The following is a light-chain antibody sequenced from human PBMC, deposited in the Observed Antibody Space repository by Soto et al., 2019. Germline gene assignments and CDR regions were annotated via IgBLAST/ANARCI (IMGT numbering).Light chain of an antibody. V-gene: IGKV3-20*01. CDR2: GAS. CDR1: QSVGQS. Sequence: EVVLTQSPGALSLSPGERATLSCRASQSVGQSLAWYQQRPGQAPRLLISGASTRATGIPDRISGSGSGTDFTLTISSLQPEDVATYYCQQHNAYPLTFGGGTRLEIK. J-gene: IGKJ5*01. CDR3: QQHNAYPLT.